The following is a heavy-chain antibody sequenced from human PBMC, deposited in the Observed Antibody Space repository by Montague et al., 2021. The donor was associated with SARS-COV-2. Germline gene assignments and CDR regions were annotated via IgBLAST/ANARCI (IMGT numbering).Heavy chain of an antibody. V-gene: IGHV3-53*01. CDR3: ARGGGLRNYGMDV. Sequence: SLRLSCPASGFTVSTYYMSWVRQAPGKGLEWISVIYSGGDTYYADSVKGRFTISRDNSKNTLYLQMNSLRAEDTAVYYCARGGGLRNYGMDVWGQGTTVTVSS. CDR1: GFTVSTYY. J-gene: IGHJ6*02. D-gene: IGHD5-12*01. CDR2: IYSGGDT.